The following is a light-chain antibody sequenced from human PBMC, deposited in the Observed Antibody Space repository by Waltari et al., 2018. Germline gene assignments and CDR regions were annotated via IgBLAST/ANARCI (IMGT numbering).Light chain of an antibody. Sequence: SYELTQPPSVSVSPGQTASNTSPCGKLGDKLACWYQQKPGQPPLLVIYQDSKRPSGIPERFSGSNSGNTATLTISGTQAMDEADYYCQAWDSSTGVFGGGTKLTVL. CDR3: QAWDSSTGV. V-gene: IGLV3-1*01. CDR1: KLGDKL. CDR2: QDS. J-gene: IGLJ2*01.